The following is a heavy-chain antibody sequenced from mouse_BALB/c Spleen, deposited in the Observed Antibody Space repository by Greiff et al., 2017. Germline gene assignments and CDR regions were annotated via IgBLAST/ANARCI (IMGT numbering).Heavy chain of an antibody. V-gene: IGHV1-9*01. Sequence: QVQLQQSGAELMKPGASVKISCKATGYTFSSYWIEWVKQRPGHGLEWIGEILPGSGSTNYNEKFKGKATFTADTSSNTAYMQLSSLTSEDSAVYYCARRNYGNYGFAYWGQGTLVTVSA. CDR1: GYTFSSYW. D-gene: IGHD2-1*01. CDR2: ILPGSGST. J-gene: IGHJ3*01. CDR3: ARRNYGNYGFAY.